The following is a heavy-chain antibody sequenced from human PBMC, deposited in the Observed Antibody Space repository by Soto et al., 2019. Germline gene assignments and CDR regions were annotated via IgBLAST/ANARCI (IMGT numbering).Heavy chain of an antibody. CDR3: AREQWLLPDY. V-gene: IGHV1-46*01. D-gene: IGHD3-22*01. Sequence: QVQLVQSGAEVKKPGASVKGSCKASGYTFTSNYIHWVRQAPGQGLEWMGIINPSGGRTSYAQKFQGRVTMTRDTSTSTVYMELSSLRSEDTAVYYCAREQWLLPDYWGQGTLVTVSS. J-gene: IGHJ4*02. CDR2: INPSGGRT. CDR1: GYTFTSNY.